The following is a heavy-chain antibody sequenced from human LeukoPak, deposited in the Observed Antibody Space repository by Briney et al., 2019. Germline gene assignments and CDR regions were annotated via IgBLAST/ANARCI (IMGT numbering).Heavy chain of an antibody. CDR1: GYTFTTYG. CDR2: ISTYNAIT. J-gene: IGHJ4*02. CDR3: ARDRGYVSSSPCDY. Sequence: ASVKVSCKAPGYTFTTYGISWVGQAPGRGLEWMGWISTYNAITNYAQKLQGRGTMTTDTSTSTSYTELRSLRSYDTAVYYCARDRGYVSSSPCDYWGQGTLVTVS. V-gene: IGHV1-18*01. D-gene: IGHD5-12*01.